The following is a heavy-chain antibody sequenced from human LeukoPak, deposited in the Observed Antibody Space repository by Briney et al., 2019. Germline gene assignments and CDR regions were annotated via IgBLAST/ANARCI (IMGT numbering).Heavy chain of an antibody. Sequence: PSETLSLTCTVSGGSISSSSYYWGWIRQPPGKGLEWIGSIYYSGSTYYNPSLKSRVTISVDTSKNQFSLKLSSVTAADTAVYYCASQKPPITMVRGVTGDYWGQGTLVTVSS. D-gene: IGHD3-10*01. CDR2: IYYSGST. CDR3: ASQKPPITMVRGVTGDY. J-gene: IGHJ4*02. CDR1: GGSISSSSYY. V-gene: IGHV4-39*01.